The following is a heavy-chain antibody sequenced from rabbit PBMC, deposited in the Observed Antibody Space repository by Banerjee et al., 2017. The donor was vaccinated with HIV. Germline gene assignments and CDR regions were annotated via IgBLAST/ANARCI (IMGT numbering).Heavy chain of an antibody. D-gene: IGHD8-1*01. Sequence: QEQLKETGGGLVQPGGSLTLSCKASGFDFSSYWMSWVRQARGKGLEWIACIYTSSGSAYYANWAKGRFTISKASSTTVTLQMTSLTAGDTATYFCGRNGLSSYYDLWGPGTLVTIS. CDR3: GRNGLSSYYDL. CDR1: GFDFSSYW. J-gene: IGHJ6*01. CDR2: IYTSSGSA. V-gene: IGHV1S45*01.